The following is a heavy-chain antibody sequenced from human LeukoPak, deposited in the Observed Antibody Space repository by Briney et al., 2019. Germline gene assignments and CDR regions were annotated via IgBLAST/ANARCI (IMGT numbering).Heavy chain of an antibody. D-gene: IGHD2-15*01. CDR3: ARGGGSIRHSYYYYVDV. CDR2: ITWNGGST. J-gene: IGHJ6*03. V-gene: IGHV3-20*04. CDR1: GFTFNDYG. Sequence: GGSLRLSCAASGFTFNDYGMSWVRQAPGQGPEWVSGITWNGGSTDYAASVKGRFTTSRDNAKNSLYLRMNSLRDEDTALYYCARGGGSIRHSYYYYVDVWGKGTTVTVSS.